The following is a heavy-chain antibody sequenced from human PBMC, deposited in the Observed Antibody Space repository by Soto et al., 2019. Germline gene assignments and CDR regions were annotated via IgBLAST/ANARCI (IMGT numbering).Heavy chain of an antibody. CDR3: ARSLVGATTLGFDY. CDR2: IYYSGST. Sequence: SETLSLTCTVSGGSISSSSYYWGWIRQPPGKGLEWIGSIYYSGSTYYNPSLKSRVTISVDTSKNQFSLKLSSVTAADTAVYYCARSLVGATTLGFDYWGQGTLVTVLL. D-gene: IGHD1-26*01. CDR1: GGSISSSSYY. J-gene: IGHJ4*02. V-gene: IGHV4-39*01.